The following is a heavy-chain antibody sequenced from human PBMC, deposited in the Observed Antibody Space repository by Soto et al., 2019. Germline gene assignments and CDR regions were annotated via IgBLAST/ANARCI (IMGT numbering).Heavy chain of an antibody. D-gene: IGHD6-19*01. Sequence: SETLSLTCTVSGGSTSSGGYYWSWIRPHPGKGLEWIGYIYYSGSTYSNPSLKSRVTISIDKSKNHLSLTLSSVTAADPAEYYCARVRPYSSYSSGWYKRDILDYWGQGTLVTVSS. CDR3: ARVRPYSSYSSGWYKRDILDY. CDR1: GGSTSSGGYY. V-gene: IGHV4-31*03. CDR2: IYYSGST. J-gene: IGHJ4*02.